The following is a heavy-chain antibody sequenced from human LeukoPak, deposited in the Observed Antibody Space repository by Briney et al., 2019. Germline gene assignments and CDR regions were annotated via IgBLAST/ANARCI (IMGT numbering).Heavy chain of an antibody. CDR3: LRGDRRDY. CDR1: GFTFSSYE. V-gene: IGHV3-48*03. J-gene: IGHJ4*02. Sequence: PGGSLRLSCAASGFTFSSYEMNWVRQAPGKGLEWVSYISSSGSTIYYADSVKGRFIISRDNAKDSLYLQMNSLRVEGTAVYYCLRGDRRDYWGQGTLVTVSS. CDR2: ISSSGSTI.